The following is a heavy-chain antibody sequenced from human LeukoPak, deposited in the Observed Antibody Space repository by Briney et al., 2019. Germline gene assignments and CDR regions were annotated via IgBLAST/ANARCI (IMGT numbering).Heavy chain of an antibody. Sequence: SETLSLTCAVYGGSFSVYYWSWIRQPPGKGLEWIGEINNNGSTKYNPSLKSRVTISEDTSKHQFSLKLSSVTAADTAVYYCARGQYSSSPVFDFWGRGTLVTVSS. CDR1: GGSFSVYY. CDR3: ARGQYSSSPVFDF. CDR2: INNNGST. V-gene: IGHV4-34*01. J-gene: IGHJ4*02. D-gene: IGHD6-6*01.